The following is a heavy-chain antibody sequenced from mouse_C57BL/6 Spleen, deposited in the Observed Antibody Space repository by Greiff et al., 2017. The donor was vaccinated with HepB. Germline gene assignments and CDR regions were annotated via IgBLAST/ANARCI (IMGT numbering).Heavy chain of an antibody. D-gene: IGHD1-1*01. CDR2: INPSNGGT. J-gene: IGHJ4*01. CDR1: GYTFTSYW. Sequence: QVQLKQPGTELVKPGASVKLSCKASGYTFTSYWMHWVKQRPGQGLEWIGNINPSNGGTNYNEKFKSKATLTVDKSSSTAYMQLSSLTSEDSAVYYCARVPATVVAYYYAMDYWGQGTSVTVSS. V-gene: IGHV1-53*01. CDR3: ARVPATVVAYYYAMDY.